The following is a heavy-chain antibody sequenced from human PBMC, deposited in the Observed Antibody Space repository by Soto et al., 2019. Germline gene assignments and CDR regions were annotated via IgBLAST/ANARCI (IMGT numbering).Heavy chain of an antibody. Sequence: QVQLVQSGAEVKETGSSVKLSCKASGGTFSSYAFSWVRQAPRQGLEWMGGIIPMFRTPNYAQKFRDRVTITADESTTTLYMELTGLKSDDTALYFCASMPSVILNSYGFVTPFDIWGQGTMVTVSS. J-gene: IGHJ3*02. D-gene: IGHD2-2*01. CDR1: GGTFSSYA. CDR2: IIPMFRTP. CDR3: ASMPSVILNSYGFVTPFDI. V-gene: IGHV1-69*12.